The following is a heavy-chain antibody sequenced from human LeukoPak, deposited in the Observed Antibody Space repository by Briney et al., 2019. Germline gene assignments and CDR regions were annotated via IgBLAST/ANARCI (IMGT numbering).Heavy chain of an antibody. CDR3: ATRYCSSTSRYGH. CDR1: GFTFSSYA. Sequence: GGSLRLSCAASGFTFSSYAMSWVRQAPGKGLEWVSAISGSGGSTYYADSVKGRFTISRDNSKNTLYLQMNSLRAEDTAVYYCATRYCSSTSRYGHWGQGTLVTVSS. V-gene: IGHV3-23*01. J-gene: IGHJ4*02. CDR2: ISGSGGST. D-gene: IGHD2-2*01.